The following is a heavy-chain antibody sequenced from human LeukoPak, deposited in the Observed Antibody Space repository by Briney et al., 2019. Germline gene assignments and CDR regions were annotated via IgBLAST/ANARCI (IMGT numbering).Heavy chain of an antibody. D-gene: IGHD6-19*01. V-gene: IGHV5-51*01. CDR3: ARAPIAVVSLFDY. CDR1: GYSLPNYW. J-gene: IGHJ4*02. CDR2: IYPGDSDT. Sequence: GESLKISCKGSGYSLPNYWIAWVRQVSGKGLEWMGIIYPGDSDTTYSPSFEGQVTISADKSINTVYLQWSSLKASDTATYYCARAPIAVVSLFDYWGQGTLVTVSS.